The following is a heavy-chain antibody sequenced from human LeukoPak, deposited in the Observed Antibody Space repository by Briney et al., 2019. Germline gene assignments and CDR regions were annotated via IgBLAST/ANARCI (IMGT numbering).Heavy chain of an antibody. D-gene: IGHD1-26*01. CDR2: ISHDGSNK. CDR3: ARPLPGGLGYYFDY. Sequence: PGRSLRLSCAASGFTFSSYAMHWVRQAPGKGLEWVAVISHDGSNKYYADSVKGRFTISRDNSKNTLYLQMNSLRAEDTAAYYCARPLPGGLGYYFDYWGQGTLVTVSS. V-gene: IGHV3-30*04. CDR1: GFTFSSYA. J-gene: IGHJ4*02.